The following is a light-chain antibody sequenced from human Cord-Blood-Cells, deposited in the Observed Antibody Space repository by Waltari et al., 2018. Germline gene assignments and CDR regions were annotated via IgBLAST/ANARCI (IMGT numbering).Light chain of an antibody. Sequence: QSALTQPASVSGSPGQSITISCTGTSRHVGGYHYVSWYQQHPGKAPKLMIYAVSKRPSGVSNRFSGSKSGNTASLTISGLQAEDEADYYCSSYTSSSTFGVFGTGTKVTVL. V-gene: IGLV2-14*01. J-gene: IGLJ1*01. CDR2: AVS. CDR3: SSYTSSSTFGV. CDR1: SRHVGGYHY.